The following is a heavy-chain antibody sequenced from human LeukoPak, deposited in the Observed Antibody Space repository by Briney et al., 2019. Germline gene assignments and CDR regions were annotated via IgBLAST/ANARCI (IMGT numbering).Heavy chain of an antibody. CDR1: GSTFTGYY. Sequence: GASVKVSCKASGSTFTGYYMHWVRQAPGPGLEWMGWINPNSGGTNYAQKFQGRVTMTRDTSISTAYMELSRLRSDDTAVYYCAREDYYDSSGYYKNKEYFHHWGQGTLVTVSS. CDR3: AREDYYDSSGYYKNKEYFHH. J-gene: IGHJ1*01. CDR2: INPNSGGT. V-gene: IGHV1-2*02. D-gene: IGHD3-22*01.